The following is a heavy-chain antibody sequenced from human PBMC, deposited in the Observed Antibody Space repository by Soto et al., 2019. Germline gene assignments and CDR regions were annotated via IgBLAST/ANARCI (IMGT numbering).Heavy chain of an antibody. J-gene: IGHJ2*01. V-gene: IGHV4-39*01. D-gene: IGHD3-10*02. CDR3: ARLLFFQAEGAIRHNVPVSAFLLNRSSDL. Sequence: QPPGKGLEWIGSIYYSGSTYYNPSLKSRVTISVDTSKTQFSLKLSSVTAADTAVYYCARLLFFQAEGAIRHNVPVSAFLLNRSSDL. CDR2: IYYSGST.